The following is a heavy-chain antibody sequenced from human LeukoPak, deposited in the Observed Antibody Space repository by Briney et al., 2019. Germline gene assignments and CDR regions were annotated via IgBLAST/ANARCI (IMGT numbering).Heavy chain of an antibody. CDR3: ARDQGRTGWLDSVDYFDY. J-gene: IGHJ4*02. CDR2: INSDGSST. D-gene: IGHD2-2*01. Sequence: GGSLRLSCAASGFTFSSYWMHWVRQAPGKGLVWVSRINSDGSSTSYADSVKGRFTISRDNAKNTLYLQMNSLRAEDTAVYYCARDQGRTGWLDSVDYFDYWGQGTLVTVSS. CDR1: GFTFSSYW. V-gene: IGHV3-74*01.